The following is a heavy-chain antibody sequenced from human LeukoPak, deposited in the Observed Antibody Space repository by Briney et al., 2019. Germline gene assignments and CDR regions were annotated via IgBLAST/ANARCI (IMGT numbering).Heavy chain of an antibody. CDR1: GGSLSGYY. CDR2: INHSGST. D-gene: IGHD6-13*01. Sequence: SETLSLTCAVSGGSLSGYYWSWIRQPPGKGLEWVWEINHSGSTNYNPSLKSRVTISVDTSKNQFSLKLSSVTAADTAVYYCASGRAAAGVSGADYWGQGTLVTVSS. V-gene: IGHV4-34*01. J-gene: IGHJ4*02. CDR3: ASGRAAAGVSGADY.